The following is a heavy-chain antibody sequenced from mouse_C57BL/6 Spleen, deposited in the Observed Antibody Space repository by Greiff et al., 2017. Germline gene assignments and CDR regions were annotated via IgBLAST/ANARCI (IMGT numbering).Heavy chain of an antibody. CDR1: GYTFTDYY. CDR3: AGGTFDRVFAY. Sequence: EVQLQQSGPVLVKPGASVKMSCKASGYTFTDYYMNWVKQSHGKSLEWIGVINPYNGGTSYNQKFKGKATLTVDKSSSTAYMELNSLTSEDSAVYYCAGGTFDRVFAYWGQGTLVTVSA. CDR2: INPYNGGT. V-gene: IGHV1-19*01. D-gene: IGHD3-2*01. J-gene: IGHJ3*01.